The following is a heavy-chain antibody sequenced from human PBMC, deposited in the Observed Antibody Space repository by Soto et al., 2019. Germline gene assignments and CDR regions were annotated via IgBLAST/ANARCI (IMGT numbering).Heavy chain of an antibody. CDR3: AKSSSYDIWSGHNY. Sequence: VGSLRLSCAASGFTFSSYAMSWVRQAPGKGLEWVSSISGRGGGTYYADSVTGRFTISRDNSKNTLYLQVNSLRAEDTAIYYCAKSSSYDIWSGHNYWGQGTLVTVSS. J-gene: IGHJ4*02. D-gene: IGHD3-3*01. CDR2: ISGRGGGT. CDR1: GFTFSSYA. V-gene: IGHV3-23*01.